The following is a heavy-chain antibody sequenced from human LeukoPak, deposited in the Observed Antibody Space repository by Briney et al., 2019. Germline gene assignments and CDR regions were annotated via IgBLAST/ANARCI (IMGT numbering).Heavy chain of an antibody. CDR2: INPNSGGT. D-gene: IGHD6-13*01. Sequence: GASVKVSCKASGYTFTGYYMHWVRQAPGQGLEWMGWINPNSGGTTYAQKFQGRVTMTRDTSISTAYMELSRLRSDDTAVYYCARDRDSSSSHWFDLWGQGTLVTVSS. V-gene: IGHV1-2*02. CDR1: GYTFTGYY. CDR3: ARDRDSSSSHWFDL. J-gene: IGHJ5*02.